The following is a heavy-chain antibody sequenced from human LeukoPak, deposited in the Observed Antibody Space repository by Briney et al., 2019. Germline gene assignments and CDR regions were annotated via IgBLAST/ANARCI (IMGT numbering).Heavy chain of an antibody. CDR2: IYWNDDK. CDR1: GGSISNYYW. V-gene: IGHV2-5*01. D-gene: IGHD1-26*01. Sequence: TLSLTCTVSGGSISNYYWSWIRQPPGKALEWLALIYWNDDKRYSPSLKSRLTITKDTSKNQVVLTMTNMDPVDTATYYCAHRGYSGSFFGYWGQGTLVTVSS. J-gene: IGHJ4*02. CDR3: AHRGYSGSFFGY.